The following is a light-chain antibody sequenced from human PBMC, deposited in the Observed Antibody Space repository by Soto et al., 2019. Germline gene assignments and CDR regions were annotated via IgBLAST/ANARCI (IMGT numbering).Light chain of an antibody. V-gene: IGKV3-20*01. CDR2: GAS. CDR1: QSVSSSF. Sequence: EIVLTQSPGTLSLSPGERATLSCRASQSVSSSFLAWYQQKPGQAPRLLIYGASSRATGIPDRFSGSASGTDFTLTISRLEPEVFAVYYCQQYGSSPLTFGQGTKLEIK. CDR3: QQYGSSPLT. J-gene: IGKJ2*01.